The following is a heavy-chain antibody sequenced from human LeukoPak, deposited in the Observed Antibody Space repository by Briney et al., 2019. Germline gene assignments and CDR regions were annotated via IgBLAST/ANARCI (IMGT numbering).Heavy chain of an antibody. Sequence: PGGSLRLSCVASGSNVTYNYMTWVRQAPGKGLEWVSLIDSVGTTYYADSLKGRFTISRHSPNNTLFLQMNNLRPEDTAVYYCARTSYYYDMDVWGPGTTVTVSS. V-gene: IGHV3-53*04. CDR1: GSNVTYNY. CDR2: IDSVGTT. CDR3: ARTSYYYDMDV. J-gene: IGHJ6*02.